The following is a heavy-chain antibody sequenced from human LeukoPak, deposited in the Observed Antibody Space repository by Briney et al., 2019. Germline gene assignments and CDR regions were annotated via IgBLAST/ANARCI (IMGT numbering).Heavy chain of an antibody. CDR3: SRENGAFSPFGY. V-gene: IGHV4-4*02. CDR1: GGSITSTNW. CDR2: ISLNGVT. J-gene: IGHJ4*02. D-gene: IGHD2-8*01. Sequence: SGTLSLTCGVSGGSITSTNWWSWVRQTPGQGLEWIGEISLNGVTNYNPSLNSRVTMLSDTSRNHLSLNLTSVTAADTAVYYCSRENGAFSPFGYWGQGTLVTVPS.